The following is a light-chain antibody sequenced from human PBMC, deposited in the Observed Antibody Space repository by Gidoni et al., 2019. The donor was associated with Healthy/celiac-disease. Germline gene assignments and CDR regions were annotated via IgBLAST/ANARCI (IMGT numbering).Light chain of an antibody. Sequence: QSVLTQPPSVSGAPGQRVPISCTGSSSNIGAGYAVHWYQQLPGTAPKLLIYGNSNRPSGVPDRFSGSKSGTSASLAITGLQAEDEADYYCQSYDSSLSASGVFGGGTKLTVL. CDR2: GNS. J-gene: IGLJ2*01. CDR3: QSYDSSLSASGV. CDR1: SSNIGAGYA. V-gene: IGLV1-40*01.